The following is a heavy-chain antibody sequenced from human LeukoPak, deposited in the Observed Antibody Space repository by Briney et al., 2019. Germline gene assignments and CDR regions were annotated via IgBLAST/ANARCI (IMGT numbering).Heavy chain of an antibody. CDR3: ARGPHPYTSGWYHFDY. J-gene: IGHJ4*02. CDR1: EFTFSSYE. V-gene: IGHV3-48*03. D-gene: IGHD6-19*01. CDR2: ISSSGSTV. Sequence: GGSLRLSCAASEFTFSSYEMNWVRQAPGKGLEWVSYISSSGSTVFYADSVKGRFTISRDNAKNSLFLQMNSLRVEDTAVYYCARGPHPYTSGWYHFDYWGQGTLVTVSS.